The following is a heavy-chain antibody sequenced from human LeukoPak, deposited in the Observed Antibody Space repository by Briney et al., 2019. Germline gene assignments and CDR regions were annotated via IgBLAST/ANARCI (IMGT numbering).Heavy chain of an antibody. J-gene: IGHJ4*02. Sequence: PSETLSLTCTVSSDSIYSSNYYWGWIRQPPGKGLEWIGSIYYSGSTYYNSSLKSRVTISVDTSKNQFSLKLSSLAAADTAVYYCARAAYCGGDCYLFDYWGQGTLVTVFS. CDR2: IYYSGST. V-gene: IGHV4-39*01. CDR3: ARAAYCGGDCYLFDY. CDR1: SDSIYSSNYY. D-gene: IGHD2-21*02.